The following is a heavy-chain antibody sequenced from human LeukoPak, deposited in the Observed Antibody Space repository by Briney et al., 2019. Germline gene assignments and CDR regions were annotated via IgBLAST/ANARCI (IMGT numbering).Heavy chain of an antibody. V-gene: IGHV3-23*01. CDR2: ISGSGGST. CDR1: GFTFSSYA. Sequence: GGSLRLSCAASGFTFSSYAMSWVRQAPGKWLEWGSAISGSGGSTYYADSVKGRFTISRDNSKNTLYLQMNSLRAEDTAVYYCAKARIAVAGTNFDYWGQGTLVTVSS. D-gene: IGHD6-19*01. CDR3: AKARIAVAGTNFDY. J-gene: IGHJ4*02.